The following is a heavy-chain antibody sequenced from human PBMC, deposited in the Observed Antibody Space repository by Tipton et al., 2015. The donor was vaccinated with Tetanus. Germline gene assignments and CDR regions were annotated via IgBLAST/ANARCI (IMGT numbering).Heavy chain of an antibody. CDR1: GGSFSGYY. D-gene: IGHD3-3*01. J-gene: IGHJ2*01. CDR3: ARAKYYDFWSGHPGYWYFDL. V-gene: IGHV4-34*01. Sequence: TLSLTCAVYGGSFSGYYWSWIRQPPGKGLEWIGEINHSGSTNYNPSLKSRVTISVDTPKNQFSLKLSSVTAADTAVYYCARAKYYDFWSGHPGYWYFDLWGRGTLVTVSS. CDR2: INHSGST.